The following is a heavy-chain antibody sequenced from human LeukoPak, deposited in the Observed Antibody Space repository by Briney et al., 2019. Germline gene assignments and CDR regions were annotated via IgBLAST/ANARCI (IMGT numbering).Heavy chain of an antibody. D-gene: IGHD4-17*01. Sequence: GGSLRLSCVASGFSFTNYAMNWVRQAPGKGLEWVSIISGGVGYTDYADSVKGRFTISRDNSKNTLYLQMNSLRAEDTAVYYCARVLWNGDYPRFDYWGQGTLVTVSS. CDR1: GFSFTNYA. V-gene: IGHV3-23*01. J-gene: IGHJ4*02. CDR3: ARVLWNGDYPRFDY. CDR2: ISGGVGYT.